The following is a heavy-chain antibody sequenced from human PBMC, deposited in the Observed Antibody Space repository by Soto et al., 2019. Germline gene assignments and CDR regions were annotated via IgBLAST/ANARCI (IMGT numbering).Heavy chain of an antibody. CDR2: IFSGDNT. Sequence: EVQLVESGGGLIQPGGSLRLSCAASGFTISGNYITWVRQAPGKGLEWVSVIFSGDNTFYSDSVKGRFTISRDSSKNTVYIQMNRLRGDDTAVYFCATGLTLPVRPSFDTWGQGTLLTVSS. CDR3: ATGLTLPVRPSFDT. J-gene: IGHJ5*02. CDR1: GFTISGNY. V-gene: IGHV3-53*01. D-gene: IGHD2-21*02.